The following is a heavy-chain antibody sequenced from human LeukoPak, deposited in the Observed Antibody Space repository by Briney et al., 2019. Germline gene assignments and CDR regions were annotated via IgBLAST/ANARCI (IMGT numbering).Heavy chain of an antibody. J-gene: IGHJ5*02. Sequence: PSETLSLTCTVSGGSISSYYWSWIRQPAGEGLEWIGRIYTSGSTNYNPSLKSRVTMSVDTSKNQFSLKLSSVTAADTAVYYCARDLRNPRLYGSGFDPWGQGTLVTVSS. CDR2: IYTSGST. D-gene: IGHD3-10*01. CDR1: GGSISSYY. V-gene: IGHV4-4*07. CDR3: ARDLRNPRLYGSGFDP.